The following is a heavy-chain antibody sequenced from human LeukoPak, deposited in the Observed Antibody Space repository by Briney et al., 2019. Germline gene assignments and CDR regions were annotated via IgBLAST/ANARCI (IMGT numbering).Heavy chain of an antibody. V-gene: IGHV3-23*01. CDR3: VAGTTY. J-gene: IGHJ4*02. CDR1: GFTFSNYA. CDR2: ISGSGGST. D-gene: IGHD6-19*01. Sequence: GGSLRLSCAASGFTFSNYAMSWVRQAPGKGLEWVSAISGSGGSTYYADSVKGRFTFSRDNSKNTLYLQMNSLRAEDTAVYWAVAGTTYWGQGTLVTLSS.